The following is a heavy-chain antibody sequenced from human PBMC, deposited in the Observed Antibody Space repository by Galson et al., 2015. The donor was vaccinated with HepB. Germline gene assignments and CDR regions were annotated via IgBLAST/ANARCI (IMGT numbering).Heavy chain of an antibody. CDR3: ARGAEYCSGGSCSSLNY. CDR1: GGTFSSYA. V-gene: IGHV1-69*13. D-gene: IGHD2-15*01. J-gene: IGHJ4*02. CDR2: IIPIFGTA. Sequence: SVKVSCKASGGTFSSYAISWVRQAPGQGLEWMGRIIPIFGTANYAQKFQGRVTITADESTSTAYMELSSLRSEDTAVYYCARGAEYCSGGSCSSLNYWGQGTLVTVSS.